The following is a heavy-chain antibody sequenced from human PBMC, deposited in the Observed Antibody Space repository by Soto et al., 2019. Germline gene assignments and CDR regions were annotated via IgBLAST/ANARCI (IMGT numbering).Heavy chain of an antibody. J-gene: IGHJ4*02. Sequence: QVQLQESGPGLVKPSETLSLTCTVSGGSISSYYWSWIRQPPGKGLEWIGYIYYSGSTNYNPSLNSRVTISVDTSKNQFSLKLSSVTAADTAVYYCARCLAAAGRIYYFDYWGQGTLVTVSS. V-gene: IGHV4-59*08. CDR1: GGSISSYY. CDR3: ARCLAAAGRIYYFDY. D-gene: IGHD6-13*01. CDR2: IYYSGST.